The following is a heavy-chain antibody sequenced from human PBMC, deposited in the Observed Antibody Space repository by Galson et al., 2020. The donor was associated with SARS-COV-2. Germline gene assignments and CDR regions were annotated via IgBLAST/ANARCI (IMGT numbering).Heavy chain of an antibody. V-gene: IGHV4-34*01. CDR3: ARGGGYCSGGSCYIYHYYYYYMDV. J-gene: IGHJ6*03. CDR1: GGSFSGYY. CDR2: INHSGST. Sequence: SETLSLTCAVYGGSFSGYYWSWIRQPPGKGLEWIGEINHSGSTNYNPSLKSRVTISVDTSKNQFSLKLSSVTAADTAVYYCARGGGYCSGGSCYIYHYYYYYMDVWGKGTTVTVSS. D-gene: IGHD2-15*01.